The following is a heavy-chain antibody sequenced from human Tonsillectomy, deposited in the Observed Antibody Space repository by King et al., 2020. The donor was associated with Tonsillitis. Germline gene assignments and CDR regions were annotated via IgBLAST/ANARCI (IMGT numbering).Heavy chain of an antibody. V-gene: IGHV4-39*07. CDR3: ARHDYFGAGSYYLYYFDY. D-gene: IGHD3-10*01. CDR2: IYYTGRT. J-gene: IGHJ4*02. Sequence: QLQESGPGRVKPSETLSLTCTVSGGSISNTRYYWGWIRQPPGKGLEWIGSIYYTGRTYDSPSLKSRVTISVDTAKNQFSLKLNSVTAADTAVYYCARHDYFGAGSYYLYYFDYWGQGTLVTVST. CDR1: GGSISNTRYY.